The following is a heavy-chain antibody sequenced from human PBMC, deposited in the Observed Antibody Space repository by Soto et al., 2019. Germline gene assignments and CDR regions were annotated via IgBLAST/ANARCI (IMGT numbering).Heavy chain of an antibody. V-gene: IGHV3-33*01. CDR3: ASDASGWSDY. CDR2: IWYDGSKK. D-gene: IGHD6-19*01. Sequence: QVQLVESGGGVVQPGRSLRLSCAASGFTFSSYGMHWVRQAPGKGLEWVAVIWYDGSKKYYADSVKGRFTISRDNSKNTLYLQMNSLRAEDTAVYYCASDASGWSDYWGQGTLVTVSS. CDR1: GFTFSSYG. J-gene: IGHJ4*02.